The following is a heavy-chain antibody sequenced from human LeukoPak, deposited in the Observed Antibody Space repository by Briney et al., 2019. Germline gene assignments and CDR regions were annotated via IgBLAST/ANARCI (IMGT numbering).Heavy chain of an antibody. J-gene: IGHJ4*02. CDR2: IDPSDSYT. Sequence: GESLKISCKGSGYTFTNHWISWVRQMHGKGLEWMGKIDPSDSYTNYSPSFQGHVTISADKSISTAYLQWSSLKASDTAMYYCARAPDSDSGYDYFDYWGQGTLVTASS. CDR1: GYTFTNHW. V-gene: IGHV5-10-1*01. D-gene: IGHD5-12*01. CDR3: ARAPDSDSGYDYFDY.